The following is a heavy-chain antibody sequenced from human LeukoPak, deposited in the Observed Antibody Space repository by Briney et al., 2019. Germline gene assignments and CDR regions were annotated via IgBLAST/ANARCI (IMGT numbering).Heavy chain of an antibody. CDR1: GFTFSRYA. V-gene: IGHV3-64D*09. Sequence: GGSLRLSCSASGFTFSRYAMHWVRQAPGKGLEYVSAISSNGGSTYYADSVKGRFTISRDNSKNTVYLQMSRLRAEDTAVYYSVKDEYGDYTYWYFDLWGRGTLVTVSS. D-gene: IGHD4-17*01. CDR3: VKDEYGDYTYWYFDL. CDR2: ISSNGGST. J-gene: IGHJ2*01.